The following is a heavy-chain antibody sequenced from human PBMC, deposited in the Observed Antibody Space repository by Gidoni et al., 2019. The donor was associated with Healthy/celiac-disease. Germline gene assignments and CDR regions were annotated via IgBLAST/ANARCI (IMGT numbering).Heavy chain of an antibody. D-gene: IGHD3-9*01. CDR3: ARKVTGYSYLYYYYGMDV. V-gene: IGHV4-31*03. J-gene: IGHJ6*02. CDR1: GGSISSGGYY. CDR2: IYYSGST. Sequence: QVPLQESGPGLVKPSQTLSLTCPVSGGSISSGGYYWSWIRQHPGKGLEWIGYIYYSGSTYSNPSLKSRVTISVDTSKNQFSLKLSSVTAADTAVYYCARKVTGYSYLYYYYGMDVWGQGTTVTVSS.